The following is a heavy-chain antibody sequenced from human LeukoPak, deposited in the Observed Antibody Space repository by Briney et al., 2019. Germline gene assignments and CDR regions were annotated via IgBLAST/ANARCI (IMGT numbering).Heavy chain of an antibody. D-gene: IGHD3-22*01. J-gene: IGHJ5*02. Sequence: ASVKVSCKASGYTFTGYYMHWVRQAPGQGLEWMGWINPNSGGTNYAQKFQGRVTMTRDTSISTAYMELSRLRSDDTAVYYCARDLVFSYYDSSGYRHNWFDPWGQGTLVTVSS. CDR3: ARDLVFSYYDSSGYRHNWFDP. CDR2: INPNSGGT. V-gene: IGHV1-2*02. CDR1: GYTFTGYY.